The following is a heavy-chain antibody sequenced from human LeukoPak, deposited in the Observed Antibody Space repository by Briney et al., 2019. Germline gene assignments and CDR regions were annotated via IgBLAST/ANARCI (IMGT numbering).Heavy chain of an antibody. CDR3: ARDREFDY. D-gene: IGHD3-10*01. CDR1: GFTFSSYA. V-gene: IGHV3-23*01. Sequence: HAGGSLRLSCAASGFTFSSYAMSWVRQAPVKGLEWVSAFSGSGGSTYYADSVKGRFTISRDNSKNTLYLQMNSLRAEDTAVYYCARDREFDYWGQGTLVTVSS. J-gene: IGHJ4*02. CDR2: FSGSGGST.